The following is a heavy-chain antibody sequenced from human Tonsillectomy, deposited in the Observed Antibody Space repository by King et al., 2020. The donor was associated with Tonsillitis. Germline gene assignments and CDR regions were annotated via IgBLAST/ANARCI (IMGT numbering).Heavy chain of an antibody. Sequence: VQLVESGGGVVQPGRSLRLSCAASGFTFSSYGMHWVRQAPGKGLEWVAVISYDGSNKFYADSVKGRFTISRDNSKNTLYLQMNSLRTEDTAVYYCAKPPSSSWSPDVFDIWGQGTMVTASS. V-gene: IGHV3-30*18. J-gene: IGHJ3*02. D-gene: IGHD6-13*01. CDR2: ISYDGSNK. CDR1: GFTFSSYG. CDR3: AKPPSSSWSPDVFDI.